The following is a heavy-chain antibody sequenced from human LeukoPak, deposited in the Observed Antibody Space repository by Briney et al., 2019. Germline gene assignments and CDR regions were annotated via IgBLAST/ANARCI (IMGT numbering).Heavy chain of an antibody. CDR1: GGSISSYY. V-gene: IGHV4-59*01. J-gene: IGHJ6*02. CDR2: IYYSGST. Sequence: PSETLSLTCTVSGGSISSYYWSWIRQPPGKGLEWIGYIYYSGSTNYNPSLKSRVTISVDTSKNQFSLKLSSVTAADTAVYYCARGLDIVGATNRKYYYGMDVWGQGTTVTVSS. D-gene: IGHD1-26*01. CDR3: ARGLDIVGATNRKYYYGMDV.